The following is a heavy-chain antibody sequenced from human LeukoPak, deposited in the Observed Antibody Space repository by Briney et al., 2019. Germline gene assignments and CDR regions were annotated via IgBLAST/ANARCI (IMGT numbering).Heavy chain of an antibody. D-gene: IGHD6-13*01. Sequence: GGSLRLSCVASGFTFSDYYMSWVRQAPGKGPEWVSYISSSGTTIYYADSVKGRFTISRDNARNSLYLQMNSLRAEDTALYYCARLKDVAVAGIGSHDFWGQGTMVTVSS. CDR1: GFTFSDYY. CDR2: ISSSGTTI. V-gene: IGHV3-11*04. CDR3: ARLKDVAVAGIGSHDF. J-gene: IGHJ3*01.